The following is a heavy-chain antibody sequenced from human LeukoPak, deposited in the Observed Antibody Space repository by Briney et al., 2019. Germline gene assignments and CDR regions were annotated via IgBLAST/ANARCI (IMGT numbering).Heavy chain of an antibody. J-gene: IGHJ4*02. CDR2: ISSSGSTI. Sequence: GGSLRLSCAASGFTFSDYYMSWIRQAPGKGLEWVSYISSSGSTIYYADSVKGRFTIYRDNAKNSLYLQMNSLRAEDTAVYYCARHHYYDFWSGHLVDYWGQGTLVTVSS. D-gene: IGHD3-3*01. V-gene: IGHV3-11*04. CDR3: ARHHYYDFWSGHLVDY. CDR1: GFTFSDYY.